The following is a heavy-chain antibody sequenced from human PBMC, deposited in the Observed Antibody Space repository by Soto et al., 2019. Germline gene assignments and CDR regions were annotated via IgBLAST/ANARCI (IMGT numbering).Heavy chain of an antibody. D-gene: IGHD6-13*01. J-gene: IGHJ4*02. Sequence: SETLSLTCAVSGGSISSSNWWSWVRPPPGKGLEWIGEIYHSGSTNYNPSLKSRVTISVDKSKNQFSLKLSSVTAADTAVYYCARIGRDIAAVYFDYWGQGTLVTVSS. V-gene: IGHV4-4*02. CDR1: GGSISSSNW. CDR3: ARIGRDIAAVYFDY. CDR2: IYHSGST.